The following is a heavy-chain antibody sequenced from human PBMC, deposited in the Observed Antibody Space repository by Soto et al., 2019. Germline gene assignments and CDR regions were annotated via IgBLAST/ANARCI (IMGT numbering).Heavy chain of an antibody. Sequence: EVQLLESGGDLVQPGGSLRLSCAASGFTFRGDAMSWVRQAPGKGLEWVSSISGSGEMTHNPDSVKGRFTISRDNAKNTLYLQMESLRAEDTALYYCARSEMTYNWNDWGQGALVTVSS. J-gene: IGHJ4*02. D-gene: IGHD1-20*01. V-gene: IGHV3-23*01. CDR1: GFTFRGDA. CDR3: ARSEMTYNWND. CDR2: ISGSGEMT.